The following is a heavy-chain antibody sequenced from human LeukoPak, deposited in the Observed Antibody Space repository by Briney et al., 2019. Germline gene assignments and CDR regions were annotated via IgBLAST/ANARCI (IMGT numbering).Heavy chain of an antibody. D-gene: IGHD6-19*01. Sequence: TGGSLRLSCAASGFTFSSYAMSWVRQAPGKGLEWVSISSNSGSSKHYAGSVKGRFTISRDNSKDTLYLQMSSLRVEDTAVYYCAKSLGTGWYVNEYWGQGTLVTVSS. J-gene: IGHJ4*02. V-gene: IGHV3-23*01. CDR3: AKSLGTGWYVNEY. CDR2: SSNSGSSK. CDR1: GFTFSSYA.